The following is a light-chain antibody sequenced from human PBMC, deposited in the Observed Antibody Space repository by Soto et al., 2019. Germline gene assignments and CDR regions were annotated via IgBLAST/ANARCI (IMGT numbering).Light chain of an antibody. CDR1: QSVSSY. V-gene: IGKV3-11*01. CDR3: QQYNSYPWT. J-gene: IGKJ1*01. CDR2: DAS. Sequence: EIGLTQSPATLSWSTGERATLSWWASQSVSSYLAWYQQKPGQAPRLLIYDASNRATGIPARFSGSGYGTEFNLTISSLQTEDFATYYCQQYNSYPWTFGQGTKVDIK.